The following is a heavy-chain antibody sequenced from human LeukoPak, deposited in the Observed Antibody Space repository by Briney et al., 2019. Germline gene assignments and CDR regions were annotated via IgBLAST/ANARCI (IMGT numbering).Heavy chain of an antibody. CDR1: GGSFSGYY. J-gene: IGHJ4*02. CDR3: ARSAYYDSSGYYYGGCYFDY. D-gene: IGHD3-22*01. Sequence: SETLSLTCAVYGGSFSGYYWSWIRQPPGKGLEWIGEINHSGSTNYNPSLKSRVTISVDTSKNQFSLKLSSVTAADTAVYYCARSAYYDSSGYYYGGCYFDYWGQGALVTVSS. V-gene: IGHV4-34*01. CDR2: INHSGST.